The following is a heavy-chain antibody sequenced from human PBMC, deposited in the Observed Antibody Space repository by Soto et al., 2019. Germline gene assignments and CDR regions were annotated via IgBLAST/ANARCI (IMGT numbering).Heavy chain of an antibody. Sequence: VQLLESGGGLVQPGGSLRLSCAASGFTFSSYAMSWVRQAPGKGLEWVSAISGSGGSTYYADSVKGRFTISRDNSKNTLYLQMNSLRAEDTAVYYCAKESYDSSGYYYLGLDYWGQGTLVTVSS. J-gene: IGHJ4*02. CDR1: GFTFSSYA. CDR2: ISGSGGST. CDR3: AKESYDSSGYYYLGLDY. V-gene: IGHV3-23*01. D-gene: IGHD3-22*01.